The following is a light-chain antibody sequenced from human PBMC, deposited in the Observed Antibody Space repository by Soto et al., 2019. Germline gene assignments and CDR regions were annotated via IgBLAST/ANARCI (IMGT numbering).Light chain of an antibody. CDR2: EVS. CDR3: SSYASSSTLV. CDR1: SSDVGGYNY. Sequence: QSALTQPASVSGSPGQSITISCTGTSSDVGGYNYVSWYQQHPGKAPKLMIYEVSNRPSRLYNRFSGSKSGNTASLTISGLQAEDEADYYCSSYASSSTLVFGTGTKLTVL. J-gene: IGLJ1*01. V-gene: IGLV2-14*01.